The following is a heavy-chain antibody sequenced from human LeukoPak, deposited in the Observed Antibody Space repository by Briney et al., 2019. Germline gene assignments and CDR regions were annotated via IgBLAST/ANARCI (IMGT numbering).Heavy chain of an antibody. J-gene: IGHJ4*02. V-gene: IGHV3-30*02. Sequence: TGGSLRLSCAASGFTFSSYGMHWVRQAPGKGLEWVAFIRYDGSNKYYADSVKGRFTISRDNSKNTLYLQMNSLRAEDTAVYYCAKDPYGDGYYTVEYFDYWGQGTLVTVSS. CDR1: GFTFSSYG. CDR2: IRYDGSNK. CDR3: AKDPYGDGYYTVEYFDY. D-gene: IGHD5-24*01.